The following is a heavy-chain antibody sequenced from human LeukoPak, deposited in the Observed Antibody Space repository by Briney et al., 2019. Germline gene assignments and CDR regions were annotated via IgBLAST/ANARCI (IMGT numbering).Heavy chain of an antibody. J-gene: IGHJ4*02. CDR1: GGTFSSDA. Sequence: SVKVSCKASGGTFSSDAINWARQAPGQGLEWMGGIILIFGAANSAQEFQGRVTITADESASTVYMELSSLRSDDTAVYYCATVYSGSYYFDYWGQGTLVTVSS. V-gene: IGHV1-69*13. D-gene: IGHD1-26*01. CDR3: ATVYSGSYYFDY. CDR2: IILIFGAA.